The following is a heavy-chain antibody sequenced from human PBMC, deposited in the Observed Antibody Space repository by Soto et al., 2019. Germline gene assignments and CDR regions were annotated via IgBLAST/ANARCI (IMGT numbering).Heavy chain of an antibody. Sequence: QVQLVEFGGGVVQPGRSLTLSCAASGFTFSSYAMVWVRQAPGKGPEWVAVIWHDESNKYYADSVKGRFTISRYNSKDTLYLQMNSLRAEDTAVYYCARDLRYPSKLDYWGQGTLVTVSS. J-gene: IGHJ4*02. CDR2: IWHDESNK. CDR3: ARDLRYPSKLDY. V-gene: IGHV3-33*01. D-gene: IGHD1-20*01. CDR1: GFTFSSYA.